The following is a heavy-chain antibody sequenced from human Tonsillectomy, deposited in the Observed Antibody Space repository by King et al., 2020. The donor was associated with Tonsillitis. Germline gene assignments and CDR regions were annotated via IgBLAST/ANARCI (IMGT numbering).Heavy chain of an antibody. J-gene: IGHJ5*02. CDR3: VRVSGDLLRVNWLDP. D-gene: IGHD3-10*01. CDR1: GFTFSDYY. V-gene: IGHV3-11*05. Sequence: QLVQSGGGLVKPGGSLRLSCAASGFTFSDYYMSWIRQTPGKGLEWVSYIRSSSSYTNYADSVKGRFTISRDNAKNSLYLQMNSLRAEDTAVYYCVRVSGDLLRVNWLDPWGQGTLVTVSS. CDR2: IRSSSSYT.